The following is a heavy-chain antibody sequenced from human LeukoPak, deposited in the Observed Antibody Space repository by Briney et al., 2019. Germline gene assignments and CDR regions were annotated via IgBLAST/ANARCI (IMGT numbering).Heavy chain of an antibody. CDR1: GYTFTGYY. D-gene: IGHD1-26*01. J-gene: IGHJ3*02. CDR3: ASLTSLTTRGAFDI. CDR2: INPNSGGT. Sequence: ASVKVSCKASGYTFTGYYMHWVRQAPGQGLEWMGWINPNSGGTNYAQKFQGRVTMTRDTSISTAYMELSRLRSDDTAVYYCASLTSLTTRGAFDIWGQGTMVTVSS. V-gene: IGHV1-2*02.